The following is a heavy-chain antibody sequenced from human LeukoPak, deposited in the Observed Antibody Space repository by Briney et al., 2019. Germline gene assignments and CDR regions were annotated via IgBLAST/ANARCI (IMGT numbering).Heavy chain of an antibody. CDR2: IIPIFGTA. D-gene: IGHD3-3*01. V-gene: IGHV1-69*05. CDR1: GGTFSSYA. Sequence: GSSVKVSCKASGGTFSSYAISWVRQAPGQGLEWMGGIIPIFGTANYAQKLQGRVTMTTDTSTSTAYMELRSLRSDDTAVYYCARDPGGIRFLEWLLPFDYWGQGTLVTVSS. J-gene: IGHJ4*02. CDR3: ARDPGGIRFLEWLLPFDY.